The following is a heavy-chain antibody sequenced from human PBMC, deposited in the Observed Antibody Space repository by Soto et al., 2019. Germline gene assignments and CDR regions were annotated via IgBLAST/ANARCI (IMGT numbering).Heavy chain of an antibody. J-gene: IGHJ4*02. D-gene: IGHD5-12*01. CDR1: GYTFTSYY. V-gene: IGHV1-46*01. CDR2: INPSGGST. CDR3: AGDFNRGRWLQLLPDFDY. Sequence: GASVKVSCKASGYTFTSYYMHWVRRAPGQGLEWMGKINPSGGSTSYAQKFQGRVTMTRDTSTSTVYMELSSLRSEDTAVYYCAGDFNRGRWLQLLPDFDYWGQGTLVTVLL.